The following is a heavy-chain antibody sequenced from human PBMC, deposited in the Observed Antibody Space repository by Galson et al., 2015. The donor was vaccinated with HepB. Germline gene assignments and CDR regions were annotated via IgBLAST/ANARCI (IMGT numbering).Heavy chain of an antibody. CDR1: GSTLSNYG. V-gene: IGHV1-69*06. J-gene: IGHJ4*02. Sequence: SVKVSCKASGSTLSNYGINWVRQAPGQGLEWMGGIIPIFGTTNYAQKFQGRVTLIADKSTSTAYMELSSLTSEDTAVYFCARAVREGFDFWSGYSHFDCWGQGTVVTVSS. CDR2: IIPIFGTT. D-gene: IGHD3-3*01. CDR3: ARAVREGFDFWSGYSHFDC.